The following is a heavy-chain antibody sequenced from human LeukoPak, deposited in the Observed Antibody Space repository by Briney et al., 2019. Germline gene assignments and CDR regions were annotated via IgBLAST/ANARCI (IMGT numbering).Heavy chain of an antibody. CDR1: GFTFSSYS. J-gene: IGHJ6*03. Sequence: SGGSLRLSCAASGFTFSSYSMNWVRQAPGKGLEWVSSISSSSSYIYYADSVKGRFTIPRDNAKNSLYLQMNSLRAEDTAVYYCARVSMLFSYYYYMDVWGKGTTVTVSS. V-gene: IGHV3-21*01. CDR2: ISSSSSYI. CDR3: ARVSMLFSYYYYMDV. D-gene: IGHD3-10*02.